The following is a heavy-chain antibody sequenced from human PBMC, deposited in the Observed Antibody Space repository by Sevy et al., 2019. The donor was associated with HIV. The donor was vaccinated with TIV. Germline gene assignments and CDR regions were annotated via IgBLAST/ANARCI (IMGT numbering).Heavy chain of an antibody. CDR1: GGSITSLY. CDR2: IYYNGHI. J-gene: IGHJ4*02. Sequence: SETLSLTCTVSGGSITSLYWNWIRQPPGKGLEWIANIYYNGHINYNPFLTSRVTLSLDTSTNQFSLRPSSVTAADTAMYYCAGENAWGRGYSWGQGTLVTVSS. V-gene: IGHV4-59*08. D-gene: IGHD1-26*01. CDR3: AGENAWGRGYS.